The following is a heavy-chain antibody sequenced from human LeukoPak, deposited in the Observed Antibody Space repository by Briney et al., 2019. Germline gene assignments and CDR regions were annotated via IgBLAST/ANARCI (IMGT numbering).Heavy chain of an antibody. CDR2: ISSRGDTI. V-gene: IGHV3-48*01. Sequence: PGGSLRLSCTASAFTFGDYTMSWVRQAPGKGLEWVSSISSRGDTIDYAGSVKGRFTISRDNAKNSLYLQMNSLRAEDTAVYYCARSPSSFDPWGQGALVTVSS. CDR3: ARSPSSFDP. CDR1: AFTFGDYT. J-gene: IGHJ5*02. D-gene: IGHD3-16*02.